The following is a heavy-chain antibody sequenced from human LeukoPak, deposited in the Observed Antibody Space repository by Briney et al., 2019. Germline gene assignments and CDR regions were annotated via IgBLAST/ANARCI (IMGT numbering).Heavy chain of an antibody. V-gene: IGHV3-11*04. CDR3: ARAGSGGYCSSTSCLDY. D-gene: IGHD2-2*01. J-gene: IGHJ4*02. CDR2: ISSSGSTI. Sequence: GGSLRLSCVASGFTFSDYYMSWIRQAPGKGLEWVTYISSSGSTIYYADSVKGRFTISRDNAKNSLYLQMNSLRAEDTAVYYCARAGSGGYCSSTSCLDYWGQGTLVTVSS. CDR1: GFTFSDYY.